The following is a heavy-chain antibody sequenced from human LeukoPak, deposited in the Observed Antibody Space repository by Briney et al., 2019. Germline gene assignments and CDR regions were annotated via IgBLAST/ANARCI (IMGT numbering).Heavy chain of an antibody. CDR3: ASTFYYYGSGSYDY. D-gene: IGHD3-10*01. Sequence: GGSLRLSCAASGFTFSSYEMNWVRQAPGKGLEWVSYISSSGSTIYYADSVKGRFTISRDNAKNSLYLQMNSLRAEDTAVYYFASTFYYYGSGSYDYWGQGTLVTISS. V-gene: IGHV3-48*03. J-gene: IGHJ4*02. CDR2: ISSSGSTI. CDR1: GFTFSSYE.